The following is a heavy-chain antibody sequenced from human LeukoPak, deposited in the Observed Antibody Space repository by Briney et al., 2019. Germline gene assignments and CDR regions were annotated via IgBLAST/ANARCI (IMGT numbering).Heavy chain of an antibody. J-gene: IGHJ4*02. D-gene: IGHD4-17*01. CDR1: GFTFSSYS. CDR2: ISSSSSYI. CDR3: RVDGDYENFDY. Sequence: MAGGSLRLSCAASGFTFSSYSMNWVRQAPGKGLEWVSFISSSSSYIYYADSVKGRFTISRDNAKNSLYLQMNSLRAEDTAVYYCRVDGDYENFDYWGQGTLVTVSS. V-gene: IGHV3-21*01.